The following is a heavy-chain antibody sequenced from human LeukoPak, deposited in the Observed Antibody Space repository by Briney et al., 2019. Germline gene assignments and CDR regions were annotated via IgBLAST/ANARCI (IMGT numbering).Heavy chain of an antibody. CDR3: AREGLDSGSHFSAWFDP. V-gene: IGHV1-8*03. D-gene: IGHD3-10*01. CDR2: MNPNSGTT. Sequence: ASVKVSCKASGYTFTSYDINWVRQATGQGLEWLGWMNPNSGTTGYAQKFQGRVTITRNTSISTAYMELNSLRPEDTAVYYCAREGLDSGSHFSAWFDPWGQGTLVTVSS. CDR1: GYTFTSYD. J-gene: IGHJ5*02.